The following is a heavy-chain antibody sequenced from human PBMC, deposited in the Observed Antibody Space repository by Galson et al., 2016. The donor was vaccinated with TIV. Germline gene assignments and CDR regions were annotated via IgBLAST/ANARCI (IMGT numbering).Heavy chain of an antibody. CDR1: GYSFTTFG. CDR2: ISGYSDNT. CDR3: ARGTGDLKF. Sequence: SVKVSCKASGYSFTTFGITWVRQAPGQGLEWMGWISGYSDNTNSAQKFQGRVTLTTDTSTSTAYMELRSLTSDDTAVYFCARGTGDLKFWVQGTLVIVSS. J-gene: IGHJ4*02. D-gene: IGHD7-27*01. V-gene: IGHV1-18*04.